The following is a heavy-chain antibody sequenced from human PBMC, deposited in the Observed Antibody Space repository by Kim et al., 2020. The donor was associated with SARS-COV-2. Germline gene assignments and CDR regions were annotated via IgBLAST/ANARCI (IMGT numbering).Heavy chain of an antibody. D-gene: IGHD2-15*01. V-gene: IGHV1-18*01. CDR1: GYTFTSYG. CDR2: ISAYNGNT. Sequence: ASVKVSCKASGYTFTSYGISWVRQAPGQGLEWMGWISAYNGNTNYAQKLQGRVTMTTDTSTSTAYMELRRLRSDDTAVYYCARWSDYCSGGRCYPSQSYGKDVRGHGKPVTV. J-gene: IGHJ6*02. CDR3: ARWSDYCSGGRCYPSQSYGKDV.